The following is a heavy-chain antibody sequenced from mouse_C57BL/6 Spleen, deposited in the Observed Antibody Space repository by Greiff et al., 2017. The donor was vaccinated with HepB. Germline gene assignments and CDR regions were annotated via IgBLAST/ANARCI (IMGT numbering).Heavy chain of an antibody. J-gene: IGHJ2*01. CDR1: GYAFTNYL. Sequence: VQLQESGAELVRPGTSVKVSCKASGYAFTNYLIEWVKQRPGQGLEWIGVINPGSGGTNYNEKFKGKATLTADKSSSTAYMQLRSLTSEDSAVYFCARGYYGVARDYFDYWGQGTTLTVSS. CDR2: INPGSGGT. CDR3: ARGYYGVARDYFDY. V-gene: IGHV1-54*01. D-gene: IGHD1-2*01.